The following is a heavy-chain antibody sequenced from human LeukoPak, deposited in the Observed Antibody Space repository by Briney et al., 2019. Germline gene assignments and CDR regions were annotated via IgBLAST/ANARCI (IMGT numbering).Heavy chain of an antibody. CDR2: IYTSGST. J-gene: IGHJ4*02. D-gene: IGHD4-11*01. CDR3: ATSLLDYTFDY. V-gene: IGHV4-4*07. Sequence: SETLSLTCTVPGGSISSYYWSWIRQPAGKGLEWIGRIYTSGSTNYNPSLKSRVTMSVDTSKNQFSLKLSPVTAADTAVYYCATSLLDYTFDYWGQGTLVTVSS. CDR1: GGSISSYY.